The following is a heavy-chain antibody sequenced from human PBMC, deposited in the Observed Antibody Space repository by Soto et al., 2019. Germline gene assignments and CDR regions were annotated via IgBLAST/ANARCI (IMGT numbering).Heavy chain of an antibody. Sequence: VKVSCKASGYAFTSYYMHWVRQAPGQGLEWMGIINPSGGSTSYAQKFQGRVTMTRDTSTSTVYMELSSLRSEDTAVYYCAREFGEHAFDIWGQGTMVTVSS. J-gene: IGHJ3*02. CDR1: GYAFTSYY. CDR3: AREFGEHAFDI. V-gene: IGHV1-46*03. CDR2: INPSGGST. D-gene: IGHD3-10*01.